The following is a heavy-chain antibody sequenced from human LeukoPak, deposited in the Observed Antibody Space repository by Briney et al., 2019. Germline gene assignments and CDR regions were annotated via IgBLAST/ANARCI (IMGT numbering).Heavy chain of an antibody. Sequence: SETLSLTCAVYGGSFSGYYWNWIRQPPGKGLEWIGEINHSGSTNYNPSLKSRVTISVDTSKNQFSLKLSSVTAADTAVYYCARGLRRYSYGATGDYWGQGTLVTVSS. D-gene: IGHD5-18*01. CDR2: INHSGST. CDR1: GGSFSGYY. J-gene: IGHJ4*02. CDR3: ARGLRRYSYGATGDY. V-gene: IGHV4-34*01.